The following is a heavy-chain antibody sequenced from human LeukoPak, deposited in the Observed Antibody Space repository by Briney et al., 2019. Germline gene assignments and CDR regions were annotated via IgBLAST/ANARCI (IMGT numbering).Heavy chain of an antibody. Sequence: TGGSLRLSCAASGFTFSNYNMNWVRQAPGKGLEWVSSISRSSIYVYYADSVKGRFTISRDNAKNSLYLQMNSLRAEDTAVYYCARGRYDSSGYYSIFDYWGQGTLVTVS. J-gene: IGHJ4*02. CDR1: GFTFSNYN. CDR2: ISRSSIYV. V-gene: IGHV3-21*01. D-gene: IGHD3-22*01. CDR3: ARGRYDSSGYYSIFDY.